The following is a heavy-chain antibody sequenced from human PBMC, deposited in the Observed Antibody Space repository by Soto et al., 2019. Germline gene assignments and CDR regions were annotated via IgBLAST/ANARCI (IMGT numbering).Heavy chain of an antibody. CDR3: AGVRVMFVAESTFDS. J-gene: IGHJ4*03. V-gene: IGHV4-38-2*02. D-gene: IGHD6-19*01. CDR1: GDSLSSSSY. CDR2: IYHGGTT. Sequence: SETLPLTCTVSGDSLSSSSYWGWIRQPPGEGAEGIARIYHGGTTFYNPSLESRISISVDTSNNQFSRRLTSVTAADTATYYCAGVRVMFVAESTFDSWGRGTLVTVSS.